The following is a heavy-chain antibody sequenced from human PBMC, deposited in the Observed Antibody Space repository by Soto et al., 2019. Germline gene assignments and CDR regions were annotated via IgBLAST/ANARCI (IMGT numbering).Heavy chain of an antibody. CDR2: IIPIFGTA. CDR1: GGTFSSYA. V-gene: IGHV1-69*13. D-gene: IGHD3-22*01. J-gene: IGHJ6*02. CDR3: ARLIYYDSSGYYYYYYGMDV. Sequence: AASVKVSCKASGGTFSSYAISWVRRAPGQGLELMGGIIPIFGTANYAQKFQGRVTITADESTSTAYMELSSLRSEDTAVYYCARLIYYDSSGYYYYYYGMDVWGQGTTVTVYS.